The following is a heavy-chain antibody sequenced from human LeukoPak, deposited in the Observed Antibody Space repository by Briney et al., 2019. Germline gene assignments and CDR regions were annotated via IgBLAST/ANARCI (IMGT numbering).Heavy chain of an antibody. CDR2: IRYDGTNK. J-gene: IGHJ4*02. D-gene: IGHD5-18*01. CDR1: GFTFSYYA. V-gene: IGHV3-30*02. Sequence: AGGSLRLSCAASGFTFSYYAIHWVRQAPGKGLEWVAFIRYDGTNKNYADSVKGRFTISRDNSKNTPYLQMNSLRAEDTAVYYCAKARTRGYSYGSFDYWGQGTLVTVSS. CDR3: AKARTRGYSYGSFDY.